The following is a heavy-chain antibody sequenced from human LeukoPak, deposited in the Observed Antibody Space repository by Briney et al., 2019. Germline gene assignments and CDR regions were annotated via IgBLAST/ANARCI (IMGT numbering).Heavy chain of an antibody. CDR1: GFTVSSNY. Sequence: AGGSLRLSYAASGFTVSSNYMSWVRQAPGKGLEWVSVIYSGGSTYYADSVKGRFTISRDNSKNTLYLQMNSLRAEDTAVYYCARDSEDLDYYYGMELWGKGTTVTVSS. CDR3: ARDSEDLDYYYGMEL. V-gene: IGHV3-53*01. D-gene: IGHD2-15*01. J-gene: IGHJ6*04. CDR2: IYSGGST.